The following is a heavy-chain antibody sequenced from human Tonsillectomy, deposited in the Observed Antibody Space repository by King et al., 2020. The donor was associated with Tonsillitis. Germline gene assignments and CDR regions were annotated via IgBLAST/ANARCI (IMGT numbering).Heavy chain of an antibody. J-gene: IGHJ6*02. Sequence: VQLVESGGGLVQPGGSLRLSCAASGFTFRSFWMSWVRQAPGKGLEWVANINQDGSEKYYVDSVKGRFTISRDNAKNSLYLQMSSLRAEDTAVYYCASTGATAGTAYYYSGMDVWGQGTMVTVSS. CDR3: ASTGATAGTAYYYSGMDV. D-gene: IGHD5-12*01. V-gene: IGHV3-7*01. CDR2: INQDGSEK. CDR1: GFTFRSFW.